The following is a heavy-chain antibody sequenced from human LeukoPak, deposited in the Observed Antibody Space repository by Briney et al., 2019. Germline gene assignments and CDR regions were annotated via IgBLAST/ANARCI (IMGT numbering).Heavy chain of an antibody. CDR3: TTEFGYYGSGSSDAFDI. CDR1: GFTFSGHW. V-gene: IGHV3-15*01. Sequence: PGGSLRLSCAASGFTFSGHWMGWVRLAPGKGLEWVGRIKSKTDGGTTDYAAPVKGRFTISRDDSKNTLYLQMNSLKTEDTAVYYCTTEFGYYGSGSSDAFDIWGQGTMVTVSS. J-gene: IGHJ3*02. CDR2: IKSKTDGGTT. D-gene: IGHD3-10*01.